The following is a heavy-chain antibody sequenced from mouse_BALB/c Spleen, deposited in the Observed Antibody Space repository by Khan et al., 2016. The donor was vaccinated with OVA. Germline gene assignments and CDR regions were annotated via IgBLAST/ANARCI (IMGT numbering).Heavy chain of an antibody. J-gene: IGHJ4*01. V-gene: IGHV2-6-5*01. CDR3: AKDPPYYGLDY. CDR2: IWVGGSK. Sequence: VMLVESGPGLVAPSQSLSITCTVSGFSLTDYAVSWIRQPPGKGLEWLGVIWVGGSKYYNSVLKSRLSISKDNSKSQVFLKVYSLQTDDTAMYYCAKDPPYYGLDYWGQGTSVTVSS. CDR1: GFSLTDYA.